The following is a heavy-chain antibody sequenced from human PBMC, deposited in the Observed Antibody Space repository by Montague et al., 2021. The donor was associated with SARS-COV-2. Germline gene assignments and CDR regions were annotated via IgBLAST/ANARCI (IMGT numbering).Heavy chain of an antibody. CDR2: VSYRGST. CDR1: GGSMSSYR. CDR3: ARDVRYYYDQ. J-gene: IGHJ3*01. D-gene: IGHD3-22*01. Sequence: SETLSLTCSVSGGSMSSYRWVWIRRPPGKGLEWIGYVSYRGSTNYNLSLKSRVTISLDTSKNRFSLRVTSVTAADTAVYYCARDVRYYYDQWGQGIMVTVSS. V-gene: IGHV4-59*01.